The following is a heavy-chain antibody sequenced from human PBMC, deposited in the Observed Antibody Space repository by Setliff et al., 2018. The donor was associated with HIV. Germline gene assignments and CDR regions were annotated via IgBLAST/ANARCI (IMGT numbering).Heavy chain of an antibody. CDR3: ARDGPYDSSGINY. Sequence: PSETLSLTCTVSGDSISRDFYYWNWIRQPPGKGLEWIGEINHSGSTNYNPSLKSRVTISVDTSKNQFSLKLSSVTAADTAVYYCARDGPYDSSGINYWGQGTLVTVSS. V-gene: IGHV4-39*07. CDR1: GDSISRDFYY. CDR2: INHSGST. J-gene: IGHJ4*02. D-gene: IGHD3-22*01.